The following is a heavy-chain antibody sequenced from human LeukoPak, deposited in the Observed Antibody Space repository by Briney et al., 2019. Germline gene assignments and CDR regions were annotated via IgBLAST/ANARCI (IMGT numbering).Heavy chain of an antibody. D-gene: IGHD3-9*01. CDR3: ARAYYDILTGYYSDY. Sequence: SETLSLTCAVYGGSFSGYYWSWIRQPPGKGLEWIGEINHSGSTNYNPSLKSRVTISVDTSKNQFSLKLSSVTAADTAVYYCARAYYDILTGYYSDYWGQGTLVTVSS. V-gene: IGHV4-34*01. CDR2: INHSGST. J-gene: IGHJ4*02. CDR1: GGSFSGYY.